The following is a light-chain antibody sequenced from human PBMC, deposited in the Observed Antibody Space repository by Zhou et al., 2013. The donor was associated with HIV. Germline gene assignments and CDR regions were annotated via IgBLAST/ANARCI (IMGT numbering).Light chain of an antibody. V-gene: IGKV1-39*01. J-gene: IGKJ3*01. Sequence: DIQMTQSPSSLSASVGDRVTITCRASQSINNYLNWYQQKPGKAPNLLIYAASSLQTGVPSRFSGSGSGTDFTLTISSLQPEDFATYYCQQTYSALIFTFGPGTKVDIK. CDR1: QSINNY. CDR3: QQTYSALIFT. CDR2: AAS.